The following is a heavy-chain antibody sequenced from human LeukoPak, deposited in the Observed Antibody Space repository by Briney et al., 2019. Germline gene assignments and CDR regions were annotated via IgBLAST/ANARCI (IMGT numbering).Heavy chain of an antibody. D-gene: IGHD3-22*01. CDR2: INPNSGDT. CDR1: GYTFTGYY. Sequence: GASVKVSCKASGYTFTGYYMNWVRQAPGQGPEWMGWINPNSGDTNYALKFQGRVTMARDTSISTAYMELSRLRSDDTAVYYCATGVVVYDAFDIWGQGTMVTVSS. V-gene: IGHV1-2*02. J-gene: IGHJ3*02. CDR3: ATGVVVYDAFDI.